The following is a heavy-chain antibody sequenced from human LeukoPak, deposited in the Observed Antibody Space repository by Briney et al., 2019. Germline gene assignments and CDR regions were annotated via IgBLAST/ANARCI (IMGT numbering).Heavy chain of an antibody. CDR1: GFTFSSYE. V-gene: IGHV3-48*03. J-gene: IGHJ1*01. CDR2: ISSSGSTI. CDR3: AGAIQESDGSGYYCNS. Sequence: GGSLRLSCAASGFTFSSYEMNWVRQAPGKGLEWVSYISSSGSTIYYADSVKGRFTISRDDSNRTAYLQMNSLKTEDTAVYYCAGAIQESDGSGYYCNSWGQGTLVTVSS. D-gene: IGHD3-22*01.